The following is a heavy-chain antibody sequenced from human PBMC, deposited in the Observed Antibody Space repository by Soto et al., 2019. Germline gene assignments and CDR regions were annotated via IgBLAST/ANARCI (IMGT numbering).Heavy chain of an antibody. CDR2: FSGSGGST. V-gene: IGHV3-23*01. CDR3: ARDWTGDTCPCLDV. CDR1: GFTFSNYA. J-gene: IGHJ6*02. Sequence: EVQLLESGGGLVQPGGSLRLSCAAAGFTFSNYALTWVRQSPGKGLEWVSTFSGSGGSTYYADSVRGRFTISRDNTKNTLFLQMNSLRVEATAIYYCARDWTGDTCPCLDVWGQGTTVSVSS. D-gene: IGHD3-3*01.